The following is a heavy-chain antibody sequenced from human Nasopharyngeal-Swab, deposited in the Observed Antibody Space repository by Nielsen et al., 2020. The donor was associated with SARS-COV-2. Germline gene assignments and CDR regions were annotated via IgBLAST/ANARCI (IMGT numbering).Heavy chain of an antibody. V-gene: IGHV4-59*12. D-gene: IGHD4-17*01. CDR1: GASISSGY. Sequence: ESLKISCAVSGASISSGYWGWIRQPPGKGLEWIGCVSYSGRTDYNPSLKSRVTISIDTSKKHFSLVLSSLTAADTALYYCTRGSLRTAPDCWGQGTLVTVSS. CDR2: VSYSGRT. J-gene: IGHJ4*02. CDR3: TRGSLRTAPDC.